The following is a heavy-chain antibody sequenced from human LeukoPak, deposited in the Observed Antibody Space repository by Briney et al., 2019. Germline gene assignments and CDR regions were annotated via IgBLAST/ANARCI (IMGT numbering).Heavy chain of an antibody. D-gene: IGHD2-8*01. J-gene: IGHJ4*02. V-gene: IGHV3-73*01. CDR1: GFTFSGSA. CDR2: IRSKANSYAT. CDR3: IHSALMVYVGFDY. Sequence: GGSLRLSCAASGFTFSGSAMHWVRQASGRGLEWVVRIRSKANSYATAYAASVKGRFTISRDDSKNTAYLQMNSLKTEDTAVYYCIHSALMVYVGFDYWGQGTLVTVSS.